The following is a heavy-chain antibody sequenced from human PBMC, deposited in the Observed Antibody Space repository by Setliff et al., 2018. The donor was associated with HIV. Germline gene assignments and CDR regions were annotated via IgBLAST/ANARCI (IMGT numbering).Heavy chain of an antibody. J-gene: IGHJ3*02. D-gene: IGHD3-10*01. CDR2: IYYSGST. CDR3: ASSPDSMVRARGEAFDI. V-gene: IGHV4-59*08. Sequence: SETLSLTCTVSGGSISSHYWSWIRQPPGKGLEWIGYIYYSGSTNYNPFLKNRVAISVDTSKNQLSLKLSSVTAADTAVYYCASSPDSMVRARGEAFDIWGQETMVTVSS. CDR1: GGSISSHY.